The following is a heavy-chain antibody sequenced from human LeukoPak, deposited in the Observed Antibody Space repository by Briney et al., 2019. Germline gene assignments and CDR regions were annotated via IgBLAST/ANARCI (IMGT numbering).Heavy chain of an antibody. CDR1: GGSISSSSYY. D-gene: IGHD5-18*01. V-gene: IGHV4-39*07. J-gene: IGHJ3*02. CDR2: IYYSGTT. CDR3: ARVDTAMDDAFDI. Sequence: SETLSLTCTVSGGSISSSSYYWGWIRQPPGKGLEWIGSIYYSGTTYYNPSLKSRVIISVDTSKNQFSLKLSSVTAADTAVYYCARVDTAMDDAFDIWGQGTMVTVSS.